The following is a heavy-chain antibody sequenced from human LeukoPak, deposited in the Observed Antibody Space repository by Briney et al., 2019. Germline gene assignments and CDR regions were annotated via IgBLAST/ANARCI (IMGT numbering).Heavy chain of an antibody. CDR2: IYTSGST. D-gene: IGHD2-15*01. Sequence: PSQTLSLTCTVSGGSISSGSYYWSWIRQPAGKGLEWIGRIYTSGSTNYNPSLKSRVTISEDTSKNQFSLKLSSVTAADTAVYYCARGGYCIGGSCYPPSDAFDSWGQGTTVTVSS. V-gene: IGHV4-61*02. CDR3: ARGGYCIGGSCYPPSDAFDS. J-gene: IGHJ3*02. CDR1: GGSISSGSYY.